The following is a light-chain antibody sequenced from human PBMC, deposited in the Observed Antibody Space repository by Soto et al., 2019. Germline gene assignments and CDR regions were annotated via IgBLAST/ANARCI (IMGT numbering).Light chain of an antibody. CDR3: SSYTSSSTYV. CDR2: EVS. J-gene: IGLJ1*01. Sequence: QSALTQPASVSGSPGQSITISCTGTSSGVGGYNYVSWYQQHPGKAPKLMIYEVSNRPSWVSNRFSGSKSGNTASLTISGLQAEDEADYYCSSYTSSSTYVFGTGTKLTVL. V-gene: IGLV2-14*01. CDR1: SSGVGGYNY.